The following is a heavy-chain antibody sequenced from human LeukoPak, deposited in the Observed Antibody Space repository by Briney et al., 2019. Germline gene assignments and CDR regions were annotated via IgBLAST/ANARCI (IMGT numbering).Heavy chain of an antibody. CDR1: GSSIRDNYY. J-gene: IGHJ5*02. V-gene: IGHV4-38-2*02. CDR3: ARHNYYHFWSTLNWFDP. Sequence: PSETLSLTYTIIGSSIRDNYYWGWIRRPPGKGLEWIGSVFYSGSTYYNPSLKSRVTLSVDTSNNIFSLKLRSVAAADTAVYYCARHNYYHFWSTLNWFDPWGQGALVTVSS. D-gene: IGHD3-3*01. CDR2: VFYSGST.